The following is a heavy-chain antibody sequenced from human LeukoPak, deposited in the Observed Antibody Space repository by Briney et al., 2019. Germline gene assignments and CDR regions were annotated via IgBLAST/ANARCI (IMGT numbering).Heavy chain of an antibody. V-gene: IGHV4-34*01. CDR3: ARGQGPPRPIPPNWFDP. J-gene: IGHJ5*02. Sequence: SETLSLTCAVYGGSFSGYYWSWIRQPPGKGLEWIGGINHSESTNYNPSLKSRVTISVDTSKNQFSLKLSSVTAADTAVYYCARGQGPPRPIPPNWFDPWGQGTLVTVSS. D-gene: IGHD2-2*02. CDR2: INHSEST. CDR1: GGSFSGYY.